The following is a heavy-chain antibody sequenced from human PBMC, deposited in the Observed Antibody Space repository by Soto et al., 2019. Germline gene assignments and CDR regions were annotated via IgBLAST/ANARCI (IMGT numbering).Heavy chain of an antibody. CDR3: XRESSLLLPDSGKKIDP. V-gene: IGHV4-61*01. Sequence: SETLSLTCTVSGGSVNIGHYYWNWIRQSPGKGLEWIGYIYYSGGTNYNSSLKSRLSISIDTSRNQFSLKLTSVTAADTAVYYCXRESSLLLPDSGKKIDPWDQGILVTVSS. J-gene: IGHJ5*01. CDR1: GGSVNIGHYY. CDR2: IYYSGGT. D-gene: IGHD3-10*01.